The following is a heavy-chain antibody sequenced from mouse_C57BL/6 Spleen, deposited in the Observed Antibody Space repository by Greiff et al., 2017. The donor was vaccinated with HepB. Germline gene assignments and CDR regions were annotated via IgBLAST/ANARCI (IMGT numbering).Heavy chain of an antibody. CDR1: GYTFTSYW. Sequence: VQLQQPGAELVMPGASVKLSCKASGYTFTSYWMHWVKQRPGQGLEWIGEIDPSDSYTNYNQKFKGKSTLTVDKSSSTAYMQLSSVTSEDSAVYFCAREGGGGFAYWGQGTLVTVSA. CDR3: AREGGGGFAY. V-gene: IGHV1-69*01. CDR2: IDPSDSYT. J-gene: IGHJ3*01.